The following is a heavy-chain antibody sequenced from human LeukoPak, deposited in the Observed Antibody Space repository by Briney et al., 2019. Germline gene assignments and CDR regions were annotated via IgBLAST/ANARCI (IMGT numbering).Heavy chain of an antibody. D-gene: IGHD6-13*01. Sequence: GASVKVSCKASGYTFTSYGISWVRQAPGQGLEWMGWISAYNGNTNYAQKLQGRVTMTTDTSTSTAYMELRSLRSDDTAVYYCARDPEDIAALYYMDVWGKGTTVTVSS. CDR1: GYTFTSYG. V-gene: IGHV1-18*01. CDR2: ISAYNGNT. CDR3: ARDPEDIAALYYMDV. J-gene: IGHJ6*03.